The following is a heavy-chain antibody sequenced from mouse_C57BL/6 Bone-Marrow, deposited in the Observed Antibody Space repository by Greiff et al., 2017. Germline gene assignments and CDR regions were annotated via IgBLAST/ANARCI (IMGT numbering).Heavy chain of an antibody. CDR3: AREDGYSLYWYFDV. V-gene: IGHV1-80*01. CDR1: GYAFSSYW. D-gene: IGHD2-3*01. CDR2: IYPGDGDT. J-gene: IGHJ1*03. Sequence: QVQLQQSGAELVMPGASVKISCKASGYAFSSYWMNWVKQRPGKGLEWIGQIYPGDGDTNYNGKFKGKATLTADKSSSTAYMQLSSLTSEDSAVYFCAREDGYSLYWYFDVWGTGTTVTVSS.